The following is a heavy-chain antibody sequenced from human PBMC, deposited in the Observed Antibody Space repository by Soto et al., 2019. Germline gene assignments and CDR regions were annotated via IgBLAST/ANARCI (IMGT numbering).Heavy chain of an antibody. CDR1: GGSFSGYY. CDR2: INHSGST. CDR3: ARDKFTGLIDY. J-gene: IGHJ4*02. V-gene: IGHV4-34*01. D-gene: IGHD2-8*02. Sequence: SETLSLTCAVYGGSFSGYYWTWIRQPPGTGLEWIGEINHSGSTNYNPSLKSRVTISVDTSKNQFSLKLTSVTAADTAVYYCARDKFTGLIDYWGQGPLVTVS.